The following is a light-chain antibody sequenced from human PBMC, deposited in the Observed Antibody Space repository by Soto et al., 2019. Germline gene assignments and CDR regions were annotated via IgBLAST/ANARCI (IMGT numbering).Light chain of an antibody. CDR1: QSVNSN. CDR2: GAS. V-gene: IGKV3-20*01. J-gene: IGKJ1*01. CDR3: QQYGSS. Sequence: EIVLTQYNGTLSLSPGERAALSCRASQSVNSNLAWYQQKPGQAPRLLIYGASTRATGIPDRFSGSGSGTDFTLTISRLEPEDFAVYYCQQYGSSFGQGTKVAIK.